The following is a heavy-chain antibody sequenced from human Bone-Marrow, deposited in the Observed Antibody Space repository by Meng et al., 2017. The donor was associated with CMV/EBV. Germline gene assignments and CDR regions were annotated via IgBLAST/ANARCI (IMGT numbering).Heavy chain of an antibody. J-gene: IGHJ3*02. V-gene: IGHV3-30*04. D-gene: IGHD1-14*01. CDR3: ARFAETGAFDS. CDR2: ISYDGSNK. Sequence: GESLKISCAASGFTFSSYAMHWVRQAPGKGLEWVAVISYDGSNKYYADSVKGRFTISRDNSKNTLYLQMNSLRAEDTAVYYCARFAETGAFDSWGQGTMVTVSS. CDR1: GFTFSSYA.